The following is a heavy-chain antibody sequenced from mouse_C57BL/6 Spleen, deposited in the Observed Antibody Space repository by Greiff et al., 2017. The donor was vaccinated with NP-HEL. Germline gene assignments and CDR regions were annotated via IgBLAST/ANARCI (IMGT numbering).Heavy chain of an antibody. D-gene: IGHD1-1*01. J-gene: IGHJ2*01. CDR1: GYTFTDYN. V-gene: IGHV1-22*01. CDR3: ASPYGSSDEYYLDY. Sequence: EVQLQQSGPELVKPGASVKMSCKASGYTFTDYNMHWVKQSHGKSLEWIGYINPNYGGTSYNQKFKGKATLTVNKSSSTAYMELRSLTSEESAVYDSASPYGSSDEYYLDYWGQGTTLTVAS. CDR2: INPNYGGT.